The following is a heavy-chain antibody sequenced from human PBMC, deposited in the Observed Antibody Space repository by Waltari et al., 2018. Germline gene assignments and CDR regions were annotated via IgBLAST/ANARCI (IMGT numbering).Heavy chain of an antibody. CDR2: IYWNDDK. CDR1: GFSLSTSGVG. V-gene: IGHV2-5*01. J-gene: IGHJ3*02. D-gene: IGHD3-3*01. Sequence: QITLKESGPTLVKPTQTLTLTCTFSGFSLSTSGVGVGWIRQPPGKALEWLALIYWNDDKRYSPSLKSRLTITKDTYKNQVVLTMTNMDPVDTATYYCAHLRPVFFGVVISGAFDIWGQGTMVTVSS. CDR3: AHLRPVFFGVVISGAFDI.